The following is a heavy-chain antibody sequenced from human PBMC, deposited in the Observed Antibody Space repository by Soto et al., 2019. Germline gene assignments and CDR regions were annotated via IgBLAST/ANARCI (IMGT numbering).Heavy chain of an antibody. CDR3: ARDRAAGSYHYGMDV. CDR2: IYYSGST. Sequence: LSLTCTVSGGSISSYYWSWIRQPPGKGLEWIGYIYYSGSTNYNPSLKSRVTISVDTSKNQFSLKLSSVTAADTAVYYCARDRAAGSYHYGMDVWGQGTTVTVSS. V-gene: IGHV4-59*01. D-gene: IGHD3-10*01. J-gene: IGHJ6*02. CDR1: GGSISSYY.